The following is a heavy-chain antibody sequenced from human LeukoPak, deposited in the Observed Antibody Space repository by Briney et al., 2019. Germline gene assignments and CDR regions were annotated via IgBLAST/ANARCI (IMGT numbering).Heavy chain of an antibody. J-gene: IGHJ4*02. V-gene: IGHV3-23*01. Sequence: HTSETLSLTCAVYGGSFSGYYWSWIRQPPGKGLEWVSTISGSGGSTYYADSVKGRFTISRDNSKNTLYLQMNSLRAEDTAVYYCAKYTAYSTGWPSYWGQGTLVTVS. D-gene: IGHD6-19*01. CDR2: ISGSGGST. CDR3: AKYTAYSTGWPSY. CDR1: GGSFSGYY.